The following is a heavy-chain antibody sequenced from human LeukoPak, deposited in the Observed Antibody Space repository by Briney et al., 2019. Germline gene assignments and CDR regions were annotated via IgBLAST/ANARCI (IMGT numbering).Heavy chain of an antibody. Sequence: PGGSLRLSCAASGFTFSSYSMNWVRQAPGKGLEWLSYISSSSGTIYYADSVKGRFTISRDNTKNSLYLQMNSLRAEDTAVYYCAKDLTTGTLSFDYWGQGTLVTVSS. J-gene: IGHJ4*02. V-gene: IGHV3-48*04. CDR3: AKDLTTGTLSFDY. CDR1: GFTFSSYS. CDR2: ISSSSGTI. D-gene: IGHD1-1*01.